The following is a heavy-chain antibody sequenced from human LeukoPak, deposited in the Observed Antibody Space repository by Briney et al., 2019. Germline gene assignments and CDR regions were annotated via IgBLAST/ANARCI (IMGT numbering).Heavy chain of an antibody. J-gene: IGHJ4*02. V-gene: IGHV1-2*02. CDR3: ARAMVRGVIITFYPSSFDY. D-gene: IGHD3-10*01. Sequence: GASVKVSCKASGYTFTGYYMHWVRQAPGQGLEWMGWINPNSGGTNYAQKFQGRVTMTRDTSISTAYMELSRLRSDDTAVYYCARAMVRGVIITFYPSSFDYWGQGTLVTVSS. CDR2: INPNSGGT. CDR1: GYTFTGYY.